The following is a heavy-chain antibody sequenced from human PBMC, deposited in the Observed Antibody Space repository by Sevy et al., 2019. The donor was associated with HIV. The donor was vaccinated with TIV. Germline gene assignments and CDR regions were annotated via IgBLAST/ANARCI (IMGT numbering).Heavy chain of an antibody. Sequence: GGSLRLSCAASGFTFSSYGMHWVRRAPGKGLEWVAVISYDGSNKYYADSVKGRFTISRDNSKNTLYLQMNSLRAEDTAVYYCAKERGSSSWYYPGGYYYYYGMDVWGQGTTVTVSS. CDR1: GFTFSSYG. CDR3: AKERGSSSWYYPGGYYYYYGMDV. J-gene: IGHJ6*02. V-gene: IGHV3-30*18. CDR2: ISYDGSNK. D-gene: IGHD6-13*01.